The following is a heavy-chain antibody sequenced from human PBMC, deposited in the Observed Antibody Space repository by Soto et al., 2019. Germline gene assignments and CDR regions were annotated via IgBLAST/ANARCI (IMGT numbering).Heavy chain of an antibody. V-gene: IGHV4-39*01. CDR1: GGSIISSSYY. D-gene: IGHD6-19*01. CDR2: IYYSGST. Sequence: SETLSLTCTVSGGSIISSSYYWGLIRQPPGKGLEWIGSIYYSGSTYYNPSLKSRVTISVDTSKNQFSLKLSSVTAADTAVYYCASQKMSGGLVEFNWFDPWGQGTLVTVSS. J-gene: IGHJ5*02. CDR3: ASQKMSGGLVEFNWFDP.